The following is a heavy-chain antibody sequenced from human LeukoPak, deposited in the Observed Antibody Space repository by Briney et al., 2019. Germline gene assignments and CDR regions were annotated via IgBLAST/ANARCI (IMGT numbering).Heavy chain of an antibody. V-gene: IGHV3-21*01. CDR2: IISSSSYI. D-gene: IGHD6-13*01. Sequence: GGSLRLSCAASGFTFSSYSMNWVRQAPGRGREWFSSIISSSSYIYYADSVKGRFTISRDNAKNSLYLQMNSLRAEDTAVYYYARASAAAGAFDYWGQGTLVTVSS. CDR3: ARASAAAGAFDY. CDR1: GFTFSSYS. J-gene: IGHJ4*02.